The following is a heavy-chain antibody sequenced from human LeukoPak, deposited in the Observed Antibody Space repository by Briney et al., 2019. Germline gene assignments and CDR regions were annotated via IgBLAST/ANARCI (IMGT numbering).Heavy chain of an antibody. J-gene: IGHJ4*02. CDR3: AKAWEKAYSGSYFTSDY. D-gene: IGHD1-26*01. CDR2: ISYDGSNK. V-gene: IGHV3-30*18. Sequence: GGSLRLSCAASGFTFSSYGMHWVRQAPGKGLEWVAVISYDGSNKYYADSVKGRFTISRDNSKNTLYLQMNSLRAEDTAVYYCAKAWEKAYSGSYFTSDYWGQGTLVTVSS. CDR1: GFTFSSYG.